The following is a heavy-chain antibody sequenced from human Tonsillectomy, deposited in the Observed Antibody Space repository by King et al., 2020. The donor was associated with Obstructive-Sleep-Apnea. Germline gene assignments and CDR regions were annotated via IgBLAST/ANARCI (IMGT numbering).Heavy chain of an antibody. Sequence: QLVQSGAEVKKPGASVKVSCKASGYTFTGYYMHWVRQAPGQGLEWRGWINPNSGGTNYAQNFQGWVTMTRDTSISTADMELSRLRSDDTAVYYCARVYSYYDSSGYNHSIDAFDIWGQGTQVTVSS. D-gene: IGHD3-22*01. CDR3: ARVYSYYDSSGYNHSIDAFDI. CDR1: GYTFTGYY. CDR2: INPNSGGT. J-gene: IGHJ3*02. V-gene: IGHV1-2*04.